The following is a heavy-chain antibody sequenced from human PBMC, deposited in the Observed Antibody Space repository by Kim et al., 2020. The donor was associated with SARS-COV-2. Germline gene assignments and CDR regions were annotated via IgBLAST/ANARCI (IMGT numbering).Heavy chain of an antibody. CDR2: IIPFFDTT. V-gene: IGHV1-69*13. Sequence: SVKVSCKASGGTFVTYPISWVRQAPGQGLEWMGGIIPFFDTTNYAPKFQGRVTMTADDSTRTTYMELSSLKSGDTAVYFCASRFFDSSGNYHDFWGQGT. CDR1: GGTFVTYP. D-gene: IGHD3-22*01. CDR3: ASRFFDSSGNYHDF. J-gene: IGHJ4*02.